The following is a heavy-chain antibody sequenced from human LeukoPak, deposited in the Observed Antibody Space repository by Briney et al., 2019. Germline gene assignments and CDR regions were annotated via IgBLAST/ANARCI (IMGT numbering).Heavy chain of an antibody. D-gene: IGHD5-18*01. Sequence: LGGSLRLSCAASGFTFSTYWVHWVCQAPGKGLVWVSRINSDESSTTYADSVKGRFTISRDNAKNTLYLQMNSQRAEDTAVYYCAREGNVDTAVYGMDVWGKGTTVTVSS. J-gene: IGHJ6*04. V-gene: IGHV3-74*01. CDR2: INSDESST. CDR3: AREGNVDTAVYGMDV. CDR1: GFTFSTYW.